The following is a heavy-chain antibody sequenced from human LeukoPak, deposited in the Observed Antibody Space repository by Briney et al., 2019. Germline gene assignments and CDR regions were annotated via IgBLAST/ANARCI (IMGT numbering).Heavy chain of an antibody. Sequence: GGSLRLSCAASGFTFTSYSMNWVRQASGKGLEWVSTISGGGGSTYYADSVKGRFTISRDNSKNTLYLQVNSLRAEDTAVYYCAKGGKWDVTPFDYWGQGTLVTVSS. CDR3: AKGGKWDVTPFDY. V-gene: IGHV3-23*01. CDR2: ISGGGGST. J-gene: IGHJ4*02. CDR1: GFTFTSYS. D-gene: IGHD1-26*01.